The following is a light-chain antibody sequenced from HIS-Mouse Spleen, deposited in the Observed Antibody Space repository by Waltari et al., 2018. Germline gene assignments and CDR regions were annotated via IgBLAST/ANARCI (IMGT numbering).Light chain of an antibody. CDR1: SSDVGGDNY. V-gene: IGLV2-8*01. CDR3: SSYAGSNNSLYV. J-gene: IGLJ1*01. Sequence: QSALTQPPSASGSPGQSVTISCTGTSSDVGGDNYVPWYQQHTGKAPKLMIYEVSKRPSGVPDRFSGSKSGNTASLTVSGLQAEDEADYYCSSYAGSNNSLYVFGTGTKVTVL. CDR2: EVS.